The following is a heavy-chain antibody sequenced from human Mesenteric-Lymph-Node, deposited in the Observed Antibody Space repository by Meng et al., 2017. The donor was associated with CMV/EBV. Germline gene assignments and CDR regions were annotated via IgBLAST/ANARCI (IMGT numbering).Heavy chain of an antibody. J-gene: IGHJ5*02. CDR2: IFYSGSA. Sequence: QLQLQESGPRLVKPSGTRSLKGTAPGGSISSSWHYWGWIRQPPGKGLEWIGSIFYSGSAHYNPALESRVTISIDKSKNEFFLNLGSVTAADTAMYFCARDTLTYSYGPGWIDPWGQGTLVTVSS. V-gene: IGHV4-39*02. CDR3: ARDTLTYSYGPGWIDP. D-gene: IGHD3-10*01. CDR1: GGSISSSWHY.